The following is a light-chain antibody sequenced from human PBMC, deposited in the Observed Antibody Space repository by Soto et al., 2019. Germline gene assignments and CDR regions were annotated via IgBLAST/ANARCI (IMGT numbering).Light chain of an antibody. CDR2: DAS. J-gene: IGKJ4*01. CDR1: QSIRND. CDR3: QQSYTTPLT. V-gene: IGKV1-39*01. Sequence: IQMTQSPSSLSASIGDRVTITCRASQSIRNDLNWYQQKPGRAPKVLIYDASSLQDGAPSRFSGSGFGTDFTFTITSLQPEDIATYYCQQSYTTPLTFGGGTKVEIK.